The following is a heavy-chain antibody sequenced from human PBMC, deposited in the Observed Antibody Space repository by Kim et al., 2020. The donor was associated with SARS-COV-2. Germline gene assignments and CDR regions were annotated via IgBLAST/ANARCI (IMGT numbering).Heavy chain of an antibody. J-gene: IGHJ4*02. CDR3: ARGLPIVATIAGFDY. Sequence: SETLSLTCAVYGGSFSGYFWSWIRQPPGKGLEWIGEINHSGSTNYNPSLKSRVTISVDTYKNQFSLKLSSVTAADTAVYYCARGLPIVATIAGFDYLGQG. CDR2: INHSGST. V-gene: IGHV4-34*01. D-gene: IGHD5-12*01. CDR1: GGSFSGYF.